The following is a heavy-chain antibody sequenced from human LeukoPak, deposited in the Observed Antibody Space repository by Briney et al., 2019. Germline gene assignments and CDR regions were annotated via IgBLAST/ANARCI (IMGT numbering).Heavy chain of an antibody. CDR2: FYHSGNT. V-gene: IGHV4-39*07. J-gene: IGHJ1*01. Sequence: SETLSLTCTVSGGSISSSSYYWGWIRQPPGKGLDYIGSFYHSGNTNYDPSLKGRVTISGDTSKNQFSLKLSFVTAADTAVYFCARGRSGDYCLFQHWGQGTLVTVSS. CDR1: GGSISSSSYY. CDR3: ARGRSGDYCLFQH. D-gene: IGHD3-22*01.